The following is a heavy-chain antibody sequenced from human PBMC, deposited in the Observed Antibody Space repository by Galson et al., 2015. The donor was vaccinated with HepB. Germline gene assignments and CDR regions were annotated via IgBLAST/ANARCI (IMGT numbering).Heavy chain of an antibody. CDR1: GGSISSYY. CDR3: ARHLGRGSYYWYFGL. V-gene: IGHV4-59*08. D-gene: IGHD1-26*01. CDR2: IYYSGST. J-gene: IGHJ2*01. Sequence: LSLTCTVSGGSISSYYWSWIRQPPGKGLEWIGYIYYSGSTNYNPSLKSRVTISVDTSKNQFSLKLSSVTAADTAVYYCARHLGRGSYYWYFGLWGRGTLVTVSS.